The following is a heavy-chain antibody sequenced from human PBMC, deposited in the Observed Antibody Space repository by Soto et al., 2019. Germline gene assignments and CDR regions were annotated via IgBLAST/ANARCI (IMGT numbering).Heavy chain of an antibody. J-gene: IGHJ5*02. CDR2: IYPGDSDT. Sequence: GESLKISCTGVGYSFTSYWIGWVRQMPGKGLEWMGIIYPGDSDTRYSPSFQGQVTISADKSIATAYLQWSSLKASDTAMYYCARGYCTTTICDPWFDPWGQGTLVTVSS. CDR1: GYSFTSYW. D-gene: IGHD2-2*01. V-gene: IGHV5-51*01. CDR3: ARGYCTTTICDPWFDP.